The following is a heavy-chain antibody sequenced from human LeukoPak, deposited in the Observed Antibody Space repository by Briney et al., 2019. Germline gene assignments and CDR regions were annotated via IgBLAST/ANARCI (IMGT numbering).Heavy chain of an antibody. CDR3: AKTEEYYYDSSGYDY. D-gene: IGHD3-22*01. J-gene: IGHJ4*02. Sequence: VQPGGSLRLSCATSGFTFSSYAMSWVRQAPGKGLGWVSAISGSGGSTYYADSVKGRFTISRDNSKNTLYLQMNSLRAEDTAVYYCAKTEEYYYDSSGYDYWGQGTLVTVSS. V-gene: IGHV3-23*01. CDR2: ISGSGGST. CDR1: GFTFSSYA.